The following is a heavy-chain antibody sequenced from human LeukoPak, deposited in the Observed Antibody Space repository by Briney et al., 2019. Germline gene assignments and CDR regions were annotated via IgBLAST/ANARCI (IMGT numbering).Heavy chain of an antibody. J-gene: IGHJ4*02. Sequence: GGSLRLSCAASGFTVSRNYMNWVRQAPGKGLEWVSAMYADGRTYYADSVKGRFTISRDNSKNTLFLQMNSLRAEDTAVYYCARDASGGGIMDYWAQGTLVSVSS. CDR2: MYADGRT. CDR1: GFTVSRNY. V-gene: IGHV3-53*01. CDR3: ARDASGGGIMDY. D-gene: IGHD3-16*01.